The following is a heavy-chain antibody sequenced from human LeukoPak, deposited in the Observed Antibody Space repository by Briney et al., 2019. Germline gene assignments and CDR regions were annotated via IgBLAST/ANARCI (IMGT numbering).Heavy chain of an antibody. Sequence: GGSLRLSCAASGFTFSSYDMHWVRQAPGKGLEWVAFIQYDESTKYYADSLKGRFTISRDNSKNTLYLQMNSLRPEDTAVFYCAKDEGRNFAFDYWGQGTLVTVSS. CDR1: GFTFSSYD. J-gene: IGHJ4*02. CDR3: AKDEGRNFAFDY. D-gene: IGHD1-14*01. V-gene: IGHV3-30*02. CDR2: IQYDESTK.